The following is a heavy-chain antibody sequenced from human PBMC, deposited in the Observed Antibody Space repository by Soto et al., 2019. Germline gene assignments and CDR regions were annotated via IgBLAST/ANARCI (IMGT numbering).Heavy chain of an antibody. CDR3: AKGDYRVLEF. J-gene: IGHJ4*02. CDR2: IYPGDSDT. Sequence: EVQLVQSGAEVKKPGESLKISCKDSGISFASSWIGWVRQMPGKGLEWMVVIYPGDSDTRSSPSFQGQVTISADKSMSTAYLQWSSLKASDTGMYYCAKGDYRVLEFWGQGTLVTVSS. D-gene: IGHD4-4*01. CDR1: GISFASSW. V-gene: IGHV5-51*03.